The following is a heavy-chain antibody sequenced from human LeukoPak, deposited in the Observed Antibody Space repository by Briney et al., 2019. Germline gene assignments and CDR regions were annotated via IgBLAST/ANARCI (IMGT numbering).Heavy chain of an antibody. CDR3: ASISYSGSRSA. CDR2: ISYDGSNK. CDR1: GFTFSSYA. V-gene: IGHV3-30-3*02. Sequence: QPGGSLRLSCAASGFTFSSYAMHWVRQAPGKGLEWVAVISYDGSNKYYADSVKGRFTISRDNSKNTLYLQMNSLRAEDTAVYYCASISYSGSRSAWGQGTLVTVSS. D-gene: IGHD1-26*01. J-gene: IGHJ5*02.